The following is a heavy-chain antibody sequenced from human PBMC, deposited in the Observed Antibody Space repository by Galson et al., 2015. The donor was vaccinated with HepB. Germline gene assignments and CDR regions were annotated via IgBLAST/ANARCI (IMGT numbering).Heavy chain of an antibody. V-gene: IGHV5-51*03. CDR1: GYRFTNYW. Sequence: QSGAEVKKPGESLKISCTASGYRFTNYWIGWVRQMPGKGLEWMGIIYPGDSGTQYSPSFQGQVTISADKSINTAYLQWSSLKASDTAIYYCSKQGIPEDYFDAWGQGTLVTVSS. J-gene: IGHJ4*02. D-gene: IGHD2-2*01. CDR3: SKQGIPEDYFDA. CDR2: IYPGDSGT.